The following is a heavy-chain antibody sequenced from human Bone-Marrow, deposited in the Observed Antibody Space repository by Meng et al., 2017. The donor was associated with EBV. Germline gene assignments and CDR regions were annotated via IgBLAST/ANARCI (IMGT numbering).Heavy chain of an antibody. D-gene: IGHD6-19*01. CDR1: GFSLSTSGMG. V-gene: IGHV2-5*02. Sequence: QIPVKESGPTAINPTQTLTLTCTFSGFSLSTSGMGVAWIRQPPGKALEWLALIYWDDETRYSPALKNRLTVTKDSSKNQVVFRMANLDPADTATYYCAHRRSDSGWFGYWGQGTLVTVFS. CDR2: IYWDDET. J-gene: IGHJ4*02. CDR3: AHRRSDSGWFGY.